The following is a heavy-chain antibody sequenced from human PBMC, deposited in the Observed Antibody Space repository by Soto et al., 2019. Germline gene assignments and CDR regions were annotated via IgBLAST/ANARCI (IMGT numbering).Heavy chain of an antibody. CDR1: VGSISSSSYY. CDR2: IYYSGST. Sequence: ETLSLPCTVSVGSISSSSYYWVCIRQPPGKGLEWIGSIYYSGSTYYNPSLKSRVTISVDTSKNQFSLKLSSVTAADTAVYYYARRVAARGEWFDPWGQGTLVTVSS. V-gene: IGHV4-39*01. J-gene: IGHJ5*02. CDR3: ARRVAARGEWFDP. D-gene: IGHD6-6*01.